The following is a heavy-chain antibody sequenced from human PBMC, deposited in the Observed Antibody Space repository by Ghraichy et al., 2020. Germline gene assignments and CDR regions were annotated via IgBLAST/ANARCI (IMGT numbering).Heavy chain of an antibody. Sequence: SETLSLTCTVSGGSISSGGYSWSWIRQPPGKGLEWIGYIYHSGSTYENPSLKSRVTISVDRSKNQFSLKLSSVTAADTAVYYCASMDTGTTYFDYWGQGTLVTVSS. J-gene: IGHJ4*02. D-gene: IGHD5-18*01. V-gene: IGHV4-30-2*01. CDR2: IYHSGST. CDR1: GGSISSGGYS. CDR3: ASMDTGTTYFDY.